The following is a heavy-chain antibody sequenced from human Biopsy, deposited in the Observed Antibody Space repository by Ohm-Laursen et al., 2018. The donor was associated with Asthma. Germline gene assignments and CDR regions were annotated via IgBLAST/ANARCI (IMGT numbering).Heavy chain of an antibody. V-gene: IGHV4-34*12. CDR1: GGSFSGHY. D-gene: IGHD3-22*01. Sequence: GTLSLTCTVYGGSFSGHYWTWIRQPPGKGLEWIGEIIHSGNTNYNRSLKSRVTMSVDTPKNQFSLKLTSVTVADTAVYYCARAQDYYDSRGYYRSFDYWGQGTLVTVSS. CDR2: IIHSGNT. CDR3: ARAQDYYDSRGYYRSFDY. J-gene: IGHJ4*02.